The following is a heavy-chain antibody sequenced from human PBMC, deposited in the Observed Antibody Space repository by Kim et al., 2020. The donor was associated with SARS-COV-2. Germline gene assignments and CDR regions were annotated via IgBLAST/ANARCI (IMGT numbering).Heavy chain of an antibody. CDR1: GGTFSSYA. CDR2: IIPIFGTA. V-gene: IGHV1-69*13. J-gene: IGHJ6*02. D-gene: IGHD2-2*01. Sequence: SVKVSCKASGGTFSSYAISWVRQAPGQGLEWMGGIIPIFGTANYAQKFQGRVTITADESTSTAYMELSSLRSEDTAVYYCARTYCSSTSCYGFSMGYYYYYGMDVWGQGTTVTVSS. CDR3: ARTYCSSTSCYGFSMGYYYYYGMDV.